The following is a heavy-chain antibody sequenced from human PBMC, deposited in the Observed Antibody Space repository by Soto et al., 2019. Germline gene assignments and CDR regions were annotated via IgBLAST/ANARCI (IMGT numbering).Heavy chain of an antibody. CDR2: ISYDGSNK. V-gene: IGHV3-30*18. CDR3: AKALGYYDSSGYGAGY. D-gene: IGHD3-22*01. CDR1: GFTFSSYG. J-gene: IGHJ4*02. Sequence: GGSLRLSCAASGFTFSSYGMHWVRQAPGKGLEWVAVISYDGSNKYYADSVKGRFTISRDNSKNTLYLQMNSLRAEDTAVYYCAKALGYYDSSGYGAGYWGQGTLVTVSS.